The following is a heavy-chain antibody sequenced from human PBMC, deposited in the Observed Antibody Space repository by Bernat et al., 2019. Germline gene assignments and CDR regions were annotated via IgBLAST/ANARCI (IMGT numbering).Heavy chain of an antibody. V-gene: IGHV4-31*03. CDR2: IYYSGST. D-gene: IGHD2-2*01. CDR3: AGVVPAANRYYYYGMDV. CDR1: GGSISSGGYY. J-gene: IGHJ6*02. Sequence: QVQLQESGPGLVKPSQTLSLTCTVSGGSISSGGYYWSWIRQHPGKGLEWIGYIYYSGSTYYNPSLKSRVTISVDTSKSQFSLKLSSVTAADTAVYYCAGVVPAANRYYYYGMDVWGQGTTVTVSS.